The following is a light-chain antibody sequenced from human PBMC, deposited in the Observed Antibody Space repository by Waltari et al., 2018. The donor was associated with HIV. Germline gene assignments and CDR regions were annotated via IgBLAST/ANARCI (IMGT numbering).Light chain of an antibody. Sequence: QSALTQPPSASGSPGQSVAISCTGTSSDVGGYNYVSWYQQHPGKAPKLMIYEVNKRPSGVPDRFAGSKSGNTASLTGSGLQAEDESDYYCGSYAGINKLWVFGGGTKLTVL. CDR1: SSDVGGYNY. J-gene: IGLJ3*02. V-gene: IGLV2-8*01. CDR3: GSYAGINKLWV. CDR2: EVN.